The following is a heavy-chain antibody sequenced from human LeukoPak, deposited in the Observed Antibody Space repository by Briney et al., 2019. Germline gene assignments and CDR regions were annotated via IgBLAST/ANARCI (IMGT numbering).Heavy chain of an antibody. Sequence: SETLSLTCTVSGSSISSYYWSWIRQPPGKGLEWIGYIYYSGSTNYNPSLKSRVTISVDTSKNQFSLKLSSVTAADTAVYYCARDSLHDAFDIWGQGTMVTVSS. V-gene: IGHV4-59*01. CDR1: GSSISSYY. J-gene: IGHJ3*02. CDR2: IYYSGST. CDR3: ARDSLHDAFDI.